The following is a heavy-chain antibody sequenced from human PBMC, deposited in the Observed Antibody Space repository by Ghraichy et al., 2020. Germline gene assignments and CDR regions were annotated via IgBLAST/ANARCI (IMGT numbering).Heavy chain of an antibody. V-gene: IGHV3-66*01. CDR3: ARGYNYGLFGMDV. D-gene: IGHD5-18*01. CDR1: ELAVSGSY. Sequence: GGSLRLSCAASELAVSGSYMTWARQTPGKGLEWVTGIDSGGRTYYRDSVKGRFTIFRDTSKNTLNLQMTTLRAEDTAVYYCARGYNYGLFGMDVWGQGTTVTVSS. CDR2: IDSGGRT. J-gene: IGHJ6*02.